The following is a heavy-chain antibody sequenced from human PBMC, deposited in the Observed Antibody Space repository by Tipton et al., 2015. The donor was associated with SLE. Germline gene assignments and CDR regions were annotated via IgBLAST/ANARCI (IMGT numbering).Heavy chain of an antibody. J-gene: IGHJ4*02. CDR3: ARHPSGGNSFFDY. CDR1: GGSISSSSYY. CDR2: IYYSGST. Sequence: TLSLTCTVSGGSISSSSYYWGWIRQPPGKGLEWIGSIYYSGSTYHNPSLKSRVTISVDTSKNQFSLKLSSVTAADTAVYYCARHPSGGNSFFDYWGQGTLVTVSS. V-gene: IGHV4-39*01. D-gene: IGHD4-23*01.